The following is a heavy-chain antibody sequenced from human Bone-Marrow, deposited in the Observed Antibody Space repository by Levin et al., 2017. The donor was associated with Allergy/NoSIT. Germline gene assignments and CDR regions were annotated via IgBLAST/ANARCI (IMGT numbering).Heavy chain of an antibody. Sequence: GGSLRLSCAASGLSFSNYDMNWVRQAPGKGLEWVSSISGGSSRIYYADSVKGRFTISRDNAKNSLYLQMNSLRVEDTAVYYCASWAMFYYDGSVFDYFYYGMDVWGQGTTVTVSS. CDR3: ASWAMFYYDGSVFDYFYYGMDV. V-gene: IGHV3-21*06. CDR1: GLSFSNYD. J-gene: IGHJ6*02. D-gene: IGHD3-16*01. CDR2: ISGGSSRI.